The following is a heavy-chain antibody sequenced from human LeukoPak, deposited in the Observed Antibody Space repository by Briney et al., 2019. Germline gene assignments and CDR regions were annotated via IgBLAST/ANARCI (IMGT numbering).Heavy chain of an antibody. D-gene: IGHD4-17*01. CDR1: GFTFSSYW. CDR3: AKYRHGAYGSFFDY. Sequence: PGGSLRLSCAASGFTFSSYWMHWVRQAPGKGLVWVSRINSDGSSTSYADSVKGRFTISRDNAKNTLYLQMNSLRVEDTAVYYCAKYRHGAYGSFFDYWGQGTLVTVSS. V-gene: IGHV3-74*01. CDR2: INSDGSST. J-gene: IGHJ4*02.